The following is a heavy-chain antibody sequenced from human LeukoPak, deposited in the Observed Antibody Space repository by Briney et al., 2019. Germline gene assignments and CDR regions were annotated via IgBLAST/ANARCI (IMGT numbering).Heavy chain of an antibody. V-gene: IGHV1-69*02. D-gene: IGHD1-26*01. CDR2: IIPILGIA. CDR1: GGTFSSYT. Sequence: GSSVKVSCKASGGTFSSYTISWVRQAPGQGLEWMGRIIPILGIANYAQKFQGRVTITADKSTSTAYMELSSLRSEDTAVYYCARVFARSGVISGSYFYYWGQGTLVTVSS. J-gene: IGHJ4*02. CDR3: ARVFARSGVISGSYFYY.